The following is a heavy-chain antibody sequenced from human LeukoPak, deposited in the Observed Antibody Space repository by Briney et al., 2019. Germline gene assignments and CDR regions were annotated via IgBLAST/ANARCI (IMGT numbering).Heavy chain of an antibody. D-gene: IGHD5-24*01. J-gene: IGHJ4*02. CDR2: INHSGST. CDR3: ARGWLQSGFDY. CDR1: GASFSGYY. V-gene: IGHV4-34*01. Sequence: SETLSLTCAVYGASFSGYYWSWIRQPPGKGLEWIGEINHSGSTNYNPSLKSRVTISVDTSKNQFSLQLNSVTPEDTAVYYCARGWLQSGFDYWGQGTLVTVSS.